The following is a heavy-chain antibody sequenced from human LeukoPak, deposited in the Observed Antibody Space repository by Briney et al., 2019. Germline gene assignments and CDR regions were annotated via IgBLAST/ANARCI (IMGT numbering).Heavy chain of an antibody. D-gene: IGHD3-22*01. J-gene: IGHJ4*01. Sequence: ASETLSLTCTVSGGSFSSYYWSWIRQPPGKGLEWIGSIYYSGSTNYNPSLKSRVTISVDTSKNQFSLKLSSVTAADTAVYYCARKYDSSGFSFDYWGQGTLVTVSS. CDR1: GGSFSSYY. CDR3: ARKYDSSGFSFDY. CDR2: IYYSGST. V-gene: IGHV4-59*01.